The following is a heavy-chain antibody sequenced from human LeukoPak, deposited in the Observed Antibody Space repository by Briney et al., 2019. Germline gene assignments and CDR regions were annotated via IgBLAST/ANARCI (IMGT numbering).Heavy chain of an antibody. Sequence: SETLSLTCAVYGGSFSGYYWSWIRQPPGKGLEWIGEINHSGSTNYNPTLKSRVTISVDTSKTQFSLKLRSVTAADTAVYYCARLLLTGYYPTDYWGQGTLVTVSS. CDR3: ARLLLTGYYPTDY. CDR1: GGSFSGYY. V-gene: IGHV4-34*01. D-gene: IGHD3-9*01. J-gene: IGHJ4*02. CDR2: INHSGST.